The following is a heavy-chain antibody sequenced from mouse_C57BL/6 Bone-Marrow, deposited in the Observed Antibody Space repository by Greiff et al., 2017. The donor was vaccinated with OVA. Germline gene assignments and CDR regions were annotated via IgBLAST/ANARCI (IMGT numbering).Heavy chain of an antibody. CDR2: IDPENGDT. Sequence: LVESGAELVRPGASVKLSCTASGFNIKDDYMHWVKQRPEQGLEWIGWIDPENGDTEYASKFQGKATITADTSSNTAYLQLSSLTSEDTAVYYCTTITTVVADYWGQGTTLTVSS. J-gene: IGHJ2*01. CDR3: TTITTVVADY. D-gene: IGHD1-1*01. V-gene: IGHV14-4*01. CDR1: GFNIKDDY.